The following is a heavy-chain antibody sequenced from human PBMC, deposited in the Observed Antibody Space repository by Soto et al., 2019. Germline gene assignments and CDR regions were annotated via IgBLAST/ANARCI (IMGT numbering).Heavy chain of an antibody. Sequence: EVQLLESGGGLVQPGGSLRLACAASGFTFSSYAMTWVRQAPGKGLEWVSTIRGVDSSTYYADSLKGRFTISTDNSMHTLFPHMNSPSAEDTAIYYCAKGGYSSPYDYWGVGTLVTV. CDR1: GFTFSSYA. J-gene: IGHJ4*02. CDR2: IRGVDSST. V-gene: IGHV3-23*01. D-gene: IGHD4-4*01. CDR3: AKGGYSSPYDY.